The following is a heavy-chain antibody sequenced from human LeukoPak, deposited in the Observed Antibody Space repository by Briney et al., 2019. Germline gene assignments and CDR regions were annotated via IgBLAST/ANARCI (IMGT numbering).Heavy chain of an antibody. J-gene: IGHJ6*02. CDR1: GYTFTSYD. D-gene: IGHD6-19*01. CDR2: MNPNSGNT. Sequence: ASVKVSCKASGYTFTSYDFNWVRQATGQRLEWMGWMNPNSGNTGYAQKFQGRVTMTRNTSISTAYMELSSLRSEDTAVYYCARIGGYSSGWYGAYYYGMDVWGQGTTVTVSS. CDR3: ARIGGYSSGWYGAYYYGMDV. V-gene: IGHV1-8*01.